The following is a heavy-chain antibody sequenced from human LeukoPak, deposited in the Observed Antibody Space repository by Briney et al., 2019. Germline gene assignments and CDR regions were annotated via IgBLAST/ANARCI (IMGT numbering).Heavy chain of an antibody. CDR2: LSGTGGGT. Sequence: GWSLRLSRAASRFSFDNYAMTWVRQAPGKGLEWVSSLSGTGGGTWYAGSVKGRFTISRDNSKNTVYLQMNSLRVEDTAIYYCAKDRTPYSRSGGYYLGAFDIWGHGTLLTVSS. CDR3: AKDRTPYSRSGGYYLGAFDI. V-gene: IGHV3-23*01. D-gene: IGHD3-10*01. J-gene: IGHJ3*02. CDR1: RFSFDNYA.